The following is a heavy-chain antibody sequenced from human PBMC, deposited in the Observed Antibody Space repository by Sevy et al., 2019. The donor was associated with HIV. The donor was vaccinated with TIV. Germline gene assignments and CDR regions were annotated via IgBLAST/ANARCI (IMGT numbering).Heavy chain of an antibody. Sequence: GRSLRLSCAASGFTFSSYAMHWVRQAPGKGLEWVAVISYDGSNKYYADSVKGRFTISRDNSKNTLYLQMNSLRAEDTAVYYCARRSIVVDFDYWGQGTLVTVSS. CDR2: ISYDGSNK. D-gene: IGHD2-21*01. V-gene: IGHV3-30-3*01. CDR3: ARRSIVVDFDY. CDR1: GFTFSSYA. J-gene: IGHJ4*02.